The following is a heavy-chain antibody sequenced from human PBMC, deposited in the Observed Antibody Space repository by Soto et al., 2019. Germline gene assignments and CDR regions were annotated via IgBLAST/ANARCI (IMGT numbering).Heavy chain of an antibody. CDR1: GGSISGYY. Sequence: SETLSLTCTVSGGSISGYYWSWIRQPPGKGLEWIGYIYYSGSTNYNPSLKSRVTISVDTSKNQFPLKLSSVTAADTAVYYCARETYGDYVGYFDPWGQGTLVTVSS. CDR3: ARETYGDYVGYFDP. D-gene: IGHD4-17*01. V-gene: IGHV4-59*01. CDR2: IYYSGST. J-gene: IGHJ5*02.